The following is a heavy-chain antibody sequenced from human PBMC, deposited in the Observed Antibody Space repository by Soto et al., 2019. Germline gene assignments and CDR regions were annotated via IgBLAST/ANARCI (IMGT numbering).Heavy chain of an antibody. J-gene: IGHJ6*03. CDR3: AKEVTIFGVVQTYYMDV. CDR2: ISGSGGST. V-gene: IGHV3-23*01. D-gene: IGHD3-3*01. CDR1: GFTFSSYA. Sequence: GVSLRLSCAASGFTFSSYAMSWVRQAPGKRLEWVSAISGSGGSTYYADSVKGRFTISRDNSKNTLYLQMNSLRAEDTAVYYCAKEVTIFGVVQTYYMDVWGKGTTVTVSS.